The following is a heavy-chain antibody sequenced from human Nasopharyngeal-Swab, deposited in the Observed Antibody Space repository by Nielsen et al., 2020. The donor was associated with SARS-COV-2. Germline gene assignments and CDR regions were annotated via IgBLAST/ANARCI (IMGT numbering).Heavy chain of an antibody. CDR2: IKHDGSEK. J-gene: IGHJ4*02. CDR3: ARVPGGYDSSGYYFDQ. Sequence: GESLKISCAASAFTFSGYWMNWVRQAPGKGLEWVASIKHDGSEKYYVDSVKGRFTISRDNAKNSLYLQMNSLRVEDTAVYYCARVPGGYDSSGYYFDQWGQGTLVTFSS. D-gene: IGHD3-22*01. V-gene: IGHV3-7*01. CDR1: AFTFSGYW.